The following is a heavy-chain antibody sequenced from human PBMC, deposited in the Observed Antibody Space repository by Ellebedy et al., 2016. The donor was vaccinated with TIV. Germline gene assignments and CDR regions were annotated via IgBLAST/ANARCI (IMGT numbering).Heavy chain of an antibody. V-gene: IGHV3-53*01. CDR3: TRDTVEVPGGDAFDI. D-gene: IGHD2-2*01. J-gene: IGHJ3*02. Sequence: GESLKISCAASGFPVSNHYMSWVRQAPGKGLEWVSVIYSGGSTYYADSVKGRFTISRDNARNSLFLQMNSLRADDTAMYYCTRDTVEVPGGDAFDIWGQGTMVTVSS. CDR1: GFPVSNHY. CDR2: IYSGGST.